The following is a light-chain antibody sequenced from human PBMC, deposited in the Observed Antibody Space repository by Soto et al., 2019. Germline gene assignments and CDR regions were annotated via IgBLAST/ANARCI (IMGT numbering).Light chain of an antibody. CDR3: HQYNSYST. J-gene: IGKJ1*01. CDR2: KAS. CDR1: QTISSW. Sequence: DIQLTQSRSTLSGSVGDRVTLTCRASQTISSWLAWYQQKPGKAPKLLIYKASTLKSGVPSRFSGSGSGTEFTLTVSSLQPDDFATYYCHQYNSYSTFGQGTKVDIK. V-gene: IGKV1-5*03.